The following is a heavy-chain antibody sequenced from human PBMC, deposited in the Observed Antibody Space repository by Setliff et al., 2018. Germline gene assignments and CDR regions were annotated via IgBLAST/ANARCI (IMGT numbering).Heavy chain of an antibody. CDR1: GYTFTSYG. CDR3: ERLVRYCTTTSCQRTSGDDF. V-gene: IGHV1-18*01. CDR2: ISAYNGNT. D-gene: IGHD2-2*01. Sequence: GASVKVSCKASGYTFTSYGISWVRQAPGQGLEWMGWISAYNGNTNYAQKLQGRVTMTTDTSMSTAYMELRSLRSDDTAVYYCERLVRYCTTTSCQRTSGDDFWGQGTLVTVSS. J-gene: IGHJ4*02.